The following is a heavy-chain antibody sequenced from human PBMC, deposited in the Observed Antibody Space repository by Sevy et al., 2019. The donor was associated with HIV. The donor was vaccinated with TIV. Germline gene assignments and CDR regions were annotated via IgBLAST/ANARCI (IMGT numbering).Heavy chain of an antibody. CDR2: ISGSGDKT. CDR1: GFTFSNYA. J-gene: IGHJ6*02. CDR3: AKNENFWSGYFAIDV. Sequence: GGSLRLSCAASGFTFSNYAMNWVRQTPGKGLEWVSSISGSGDKTYYADSVKGRFTISRDISYNTVTLQMSSLGAEDMAVYYWAKNENFWSGYFAIDVWGQGTTVTVSS. V-gene: IGHV3-23*01. D-gene: IGHD3-3*01.